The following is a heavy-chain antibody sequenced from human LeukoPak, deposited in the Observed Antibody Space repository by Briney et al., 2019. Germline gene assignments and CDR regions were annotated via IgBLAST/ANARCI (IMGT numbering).Heavy chain of an antibody. D-gene: IGHD3-22*01. CDR1: GYTFTSYA. V-gene: IGHV7-4-1*02. CDR2: INTNAGNP. CDR3: ARERYYYDSSGYYCGDDAFDI. Sequence: ASVKVSCKASGYTFTSYAMNWVRQAPGQGLEWMGWINTNAGNPTYAQGFTGRFVFSLDTSVSTAYLQISSLKAEDTAVYYCARERYYYDSSGYYCGDDAFDIWGQGTMVTVSS. J-gene: IGHJ3*02.